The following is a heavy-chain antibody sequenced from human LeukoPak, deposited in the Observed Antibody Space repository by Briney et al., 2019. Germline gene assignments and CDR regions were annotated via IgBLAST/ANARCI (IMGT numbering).Heavy chain of an antibody. V-gene: IGHV3-23*01. CDR1: GFTFSTYA. J-gene: IGHJ4*02. Sequence: GGSLRLSCAASGFTFSTYAMSWVRQAPGKGLEWVSAISCSGGSTYYADSVKGRFTISGDNSKNTLYLQMNSLRAEDTAVYYCAKCEYSSSTSFDYWGQGTLVTVSS. D-gene: IGHD6-6*01. CDR2: ISCSGGST. CDR3: AKCEYSSSTSFDY.